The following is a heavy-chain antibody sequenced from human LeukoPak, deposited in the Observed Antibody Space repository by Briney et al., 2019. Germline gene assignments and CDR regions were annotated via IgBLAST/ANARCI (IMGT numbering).Heavy chain of an antibody. CDR1: GFTFTSSA. Sequence: ASVKVSCKASGFTFTSSAMQWVRQARGQRLEWIGWIVVGSGNTNYAQKFQERVTITRDMSTSTAYMELSGLRSEDTAVYYCAAGTPSSTMVRGAPLPFYYYYGMDVWGQGTTVTVSS. V-gene: IGHV1-58*02. CDR3: AAGTPSSTMVRGAPLPFYYYYGMDV. CDR2: IVVGSGNT. D-gene: IGHD3-10*01. J-gene: IGHJ6*02.